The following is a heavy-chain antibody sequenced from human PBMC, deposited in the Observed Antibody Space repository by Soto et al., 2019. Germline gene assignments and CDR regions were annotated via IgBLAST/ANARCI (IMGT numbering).Heavy chain of an antibody. CDR2: IIPIFGTA. V-gene: IGHV1-69*05. CDR3: ARAEYYYDSTGNYAFAEYFQH. CDR1: GGTFSSYA. D-gene: IGHD3-22*01. J-gene: IGHJ1*01. Sequence: SVKVSCKASGGTFSSYAISWVRQAPGQGLEWMGGIIPIFGTANYAQKFQGRVTITRDTSASTAYMELSSLRSEDTAVYYCARAEYYYDSTGNYAFAEYFQHWGQGTLVTVSS.